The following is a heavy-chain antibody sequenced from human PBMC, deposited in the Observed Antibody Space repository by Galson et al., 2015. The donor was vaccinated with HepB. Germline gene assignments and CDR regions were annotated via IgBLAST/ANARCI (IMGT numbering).Heavy chain of an antibody. CDR1: GFTFSSYA. D-gene: IGHD3-3*01. Sequence: SLRLSCAASGFTFSSYAMHWVRQAPGKGLEWVAVISYDGSNKYYADSVKGRFTISRDNSKNTLYLQMNSLRAEDTAVYYCARDQRFLQHLYDPDWYFDLWGRGTLVTVSS. CDR3: ARDQRFLQHLYDPDWYFDL. V-gene: IGHV3-30*04. J-gene: IGHJ2*01. CDR2: ISYDGSNK.